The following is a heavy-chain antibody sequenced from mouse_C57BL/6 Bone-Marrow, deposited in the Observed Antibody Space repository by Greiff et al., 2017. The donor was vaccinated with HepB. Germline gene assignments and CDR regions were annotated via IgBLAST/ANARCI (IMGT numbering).Heavy chain of an antibody. CDR1: GYSITSGYY. CDR3: ARGPGAWFAY. Sequence: EVQLVESGPGLVKPSQSLSLTCSVTGYSITSGYYWNWIRKFPGNKLEWMGYISYDGSNNYNPSLKNRISITRDTSKNQFFLKLNSVTTEDTATYYCARGPGAWFAYWGQGTLVTVSA. V-gene: IGHV3-6*01. CDR2: ISYDGSN. J-gene: IGHJ3*01.